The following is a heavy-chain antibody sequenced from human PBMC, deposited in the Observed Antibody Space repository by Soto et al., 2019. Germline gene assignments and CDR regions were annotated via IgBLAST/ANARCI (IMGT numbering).Heavy chain of an antibody. CDR2: IIPILGLA. CDR3: ARQVGT. J-gene: IGHJ5*02. CDR1: GGTFSSYT. Sequence: QVQLVQSGAEVKKPGSSVKVSCTASGGTFSSYTINWVRQAPGQGIEWMGRIIPILGLANYAQNFQGRVTITADKSTSTPYMELSSLRSEDTEVYYWARQVGTWGQGALVTVSS. V-gene: IGHV1-69*02.